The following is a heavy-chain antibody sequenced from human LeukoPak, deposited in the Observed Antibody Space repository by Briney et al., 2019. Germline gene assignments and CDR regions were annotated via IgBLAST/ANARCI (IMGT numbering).Heavy chain of an antibody. J-gene: IGHJ4*02. CDR2: IYFSGTT. CDR3: ARQVKEYFDWLPCGYFDS. Sequence: PSETLSLTCSVSGDSMSSSSYYWVWIRQSPGQGLEWIGSIYFSGTTYYSASLRSRATLSTSGNQFSLKLTSVIAADTATYFCARQVKEYFDWLPCGYFDSWGQGVLVSVSS. CDR1: GDSMSSSSYY. D-gene: IGHD3-9*01. V-gene: IGHV4-39*01.